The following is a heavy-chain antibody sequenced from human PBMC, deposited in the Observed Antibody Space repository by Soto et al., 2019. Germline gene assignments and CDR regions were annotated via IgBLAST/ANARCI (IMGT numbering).Heavy chain of an antibody. CDR1: GGSISSYY. CDR3: AREGNLGRWIQPLDS. CDR2: IYYSGST. Sequence: SETLSLTCTVSGGSISSYYWSWIRQPPGKGLEWIGYIYYSGSTNYNPSLKSRVTISVDTSKNQFSLKLSSVTAADTAVYFCAREGNLGRWIQPLDSWGQGTLVTVS. D-gene: IGHD2-2*03. J-gene: IGHJ4*02. V-gene: IGHV4-59*12.